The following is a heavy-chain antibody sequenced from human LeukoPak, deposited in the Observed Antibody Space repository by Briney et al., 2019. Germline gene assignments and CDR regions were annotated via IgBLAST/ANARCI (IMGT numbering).Heavy chain of an antibody. V-gene: IGHV3-23*01. D-gene: IGHD4-17*01. CDR1: GFTFTNYP. Sequence: GGSLRLSCAASGFTFTNYPMTWVRQAPGKGLEWVSAISGSGGSTYYADSVKGRFTISRDNSKNTLYLQMNSLRAEDTAVYYCAKDQDYGIDYWGQGTLVTVSS. CDR3: AKDQDYGIDY. CDR2: ISGSGGST. J-gene: IGHJ4*02.